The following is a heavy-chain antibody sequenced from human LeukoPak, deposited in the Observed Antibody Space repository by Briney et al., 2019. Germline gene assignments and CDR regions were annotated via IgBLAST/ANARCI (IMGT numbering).Heavy chain of an antibody. J-gene: IGHJ4*02. Sequence: PGGSLRLSCAASGFTFSSYAMSWVRQAPGKGLEWVSAISGSGGSTDYVDSVKGRFTIPRDNSKNTLYLQMNSLRAEDTAVYYCAKETSYTFGRTGGLYWGQGTLVTVSS. CDR1: GFTFSSYA. V-gene: IGHV3-23*01. CDR3: AKETSYTFGRTGGLY. D-gene: IGHD2-8*02. CDR2: ISGSGGST.